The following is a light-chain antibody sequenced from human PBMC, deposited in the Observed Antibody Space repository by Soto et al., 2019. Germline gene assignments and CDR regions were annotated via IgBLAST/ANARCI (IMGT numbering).Light chain of an antibody. J-gene: IGKJ5*01. Sequence: DIQMTQSPSSLSASVGDRVTITCRASQDISVYLAWYQQKPGKVPKLLIYSASTLQTGVPSRFSGSGSGTEFTLTISSLQPEDVATYDWQKFNTAPLTFGQGTRLEIK. CDR2: SAS. CDR3: QKFNTAPLT. CDR1: QDISVY. V-gene: IGKV1-27*01.